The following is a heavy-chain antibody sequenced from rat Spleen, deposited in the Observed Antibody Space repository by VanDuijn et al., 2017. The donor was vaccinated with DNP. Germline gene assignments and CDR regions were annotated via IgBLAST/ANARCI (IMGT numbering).Heavy chain of an antibody. V-gene: IGHV5-7*01. J-gene: IGHJ3*01. CDR2: IRYDGGTT. CDR3: AIYAYSGDNWFGY. D-gene: IGHD1-1*01. Sequence: VQLKESGPGLVQPSQTLSLTCTVSGVSLTSNTVAWVRQPPGKGLEWVAYIRYDGGTTYYGDSVKGRFTISRDNAKSTLYLQMNSLRSEDTATYHCAIYAYSGDNWFGYWGQGTLVTVSS. CDR1: GVSLTSNT.